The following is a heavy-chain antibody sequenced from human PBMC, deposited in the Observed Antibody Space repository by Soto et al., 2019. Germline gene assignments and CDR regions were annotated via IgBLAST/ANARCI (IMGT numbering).Heavy chain of an antibody. Sequence: ETLSLTCTVSGASVSSGSYYWSWIRQPPGKGLEWIGYVYFTGATNYNPSLKSRVTMSRDTSKNQFSLNLNSVTAADTAVYFCAREGRSTAYLDYWGQGALVTVSS. CDR1: GASVSSGSYY. J-gene: IGHJ4*02. CDR3: AREGRSTAYLDY. V-gene: IGHV4-61*01. D-gene: IGHD2-21*02. CDR2: VYFTGAT.